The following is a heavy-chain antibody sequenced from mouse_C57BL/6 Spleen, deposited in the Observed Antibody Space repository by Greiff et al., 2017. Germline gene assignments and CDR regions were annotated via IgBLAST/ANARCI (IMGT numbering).Heavy chain of an antibody. Sequence: QVQLQQPGAELVRPGSSVKLSCKASGYTFTSYWMHWVKQRPIQGLEWIGNIDPSDSETHYNQKFKDKATLTVDKSSSTAYMQLSSLTSEDSAVYDCARWGTTGAMDYWGQGTSGTVSS. CDR1: GYTFTSYW. D-gene: IGHD1-1*01. J-gene: IGHJ4*01. V-gene: IGHV1-52*01. CDR2: IDPSDSET. CDR3: ARWGTTGAMDY.